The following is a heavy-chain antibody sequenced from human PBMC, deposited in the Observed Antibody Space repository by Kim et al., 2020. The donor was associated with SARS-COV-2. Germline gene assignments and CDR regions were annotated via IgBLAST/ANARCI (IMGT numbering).Heavy chain of an antibody. J-gene: IGHJ4*02. Sequence: GGSLRLSCAASGFTFSSYAMHWVRQAPGKGLEWVAVISYDGSNKYYADSVKGRFTISRDNSKNTLYLQMNSLRAEDTAVYYCARDGENVVVPAHFDYWGQGTLVTVSS. D-gene: IGHD2-2*01. V-gene: IGHV3-30*04. CDR3: ARDGENVVVPAHFDY. CDR2: ISYDGSNK. CDR1: GFTFSSYA.